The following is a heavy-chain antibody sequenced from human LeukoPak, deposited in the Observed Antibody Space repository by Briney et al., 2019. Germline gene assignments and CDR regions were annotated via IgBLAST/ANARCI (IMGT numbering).Heavy chain of an antibody. CDR1: GYTFTKYY. D-gene: IGHD1-26*01. CDR3: AREQRGGVSGNLGGLFASYYTYYYMDV. J-gene: IGHJ6*03. CDR2: INPSDGAT. V-gene: IGHV1-46*01. Sequence: ASVKVSCKASGYTFTKYYIHWVRQAPGQGLEWMGMINPSDGATTYAQTFQGRVTMTRDMSTTTVHTDLRSLRSEDTAVFFCAREQRGGVSGNLGGLFASYYTYYYMDVWGRGTTVTVS.